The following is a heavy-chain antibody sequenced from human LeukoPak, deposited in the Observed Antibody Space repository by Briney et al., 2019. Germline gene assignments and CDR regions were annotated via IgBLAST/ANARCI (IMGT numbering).Heavy chain of an antibody. CDR1: GFTFSSYA. D-gene: IGHD1-26*01. CDR2: ISGSGGST. CDR3: AKEVDGASGTKIGYLQH. J-gene: IGHJ1*01. V-gene: IGHV3-23*01. Sequence: GGSLRLSCAASGFTFSSYAMSWVRQAPGKGLEWVSAISGSGGSTYYADSVKGRLTISRDNSKNTMNSLRAEDTAVYYCAKEVDGASGTKIGYLQHWGQGTLVIVSS.